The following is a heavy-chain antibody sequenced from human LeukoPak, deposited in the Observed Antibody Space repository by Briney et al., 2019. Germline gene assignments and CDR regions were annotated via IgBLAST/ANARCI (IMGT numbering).Heavy chain of an antibody. D-gene: IGHD3-16*01. CDR3: ARTSMGGYFDY. Sequence: SETLSLTCTVSGGSISSYYWSWIRQPPGKGLEWIGYIYYSGSTNYNPSLKSRVTISVDTSKNQFSLKLSSVTAADTAVYYCARTSMGGYFDYWGQGTLVTVSS. CDR1: GGSISSYY. V-gene: IGHV4-59*01. J-gene: IGHJ4*02. CDR2: IYYSGST.